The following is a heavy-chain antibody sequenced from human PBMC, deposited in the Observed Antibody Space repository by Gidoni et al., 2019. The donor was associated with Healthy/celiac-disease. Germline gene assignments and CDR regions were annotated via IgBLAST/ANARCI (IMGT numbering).Heavy chain of an antibody. J-gene: IGHJ6*02. D-gene: IGHD4-17*01. CDR2: IYHSGST. V-gene: IGHV4-30-2*01. Sequence: QLQLQESGSGLVQPSQTLSLTCAVSGGSTSSGGYSWRWIRQPPGKGLEWIGYIYHSGSTYYNPSLKSRVTISVDRSKNQFSLKLSSVTAADTAVYYCASLAYGDYYYYGMDVWGQGTTVTVSS. CDR1: GGSTSSGGYS. CDR3: ASLAYGDYYYYGMDV.